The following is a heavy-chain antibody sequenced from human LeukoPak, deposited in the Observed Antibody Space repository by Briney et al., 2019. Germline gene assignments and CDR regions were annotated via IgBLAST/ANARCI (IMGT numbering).Heavy chain of an antibody. J-gene: IGHJ4*02. CDR2: IIPIFGTA. D-gene: IGHD3-22*01. CDR1: GGTFSSYA. Sequence: SVKASCKASGGTFSSYAISWVRQAPGQGLEWMGGIIPIFGTANYAQKFQGRVTITADESTSTAYMELSSLRSEDTAVYYCASSHYYDSSGPFDYWGQGTLVTVSS. CDR3: ASSHYYDSSGPFDY. V-gene: IGHV1-69*01.